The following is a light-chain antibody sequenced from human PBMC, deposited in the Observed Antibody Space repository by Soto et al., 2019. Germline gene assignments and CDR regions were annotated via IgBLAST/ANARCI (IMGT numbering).Light chain of an antibody. J-gene: IGKJ1*01. V-gene: IGKV3D-15*01. CDR3: QPYNNLRT. CDR1: QSVSSY. Sequence: EIVMNQSPATLSLYPGERATLSCRASQSVSSYLAWYQQKPGQAPRLLIYGASTRATGIPARFSGSGSGTDFPPTISSLQSEDFAVYYCQPYNNLRTFGQGTNVDIK. CDR2: GAS.